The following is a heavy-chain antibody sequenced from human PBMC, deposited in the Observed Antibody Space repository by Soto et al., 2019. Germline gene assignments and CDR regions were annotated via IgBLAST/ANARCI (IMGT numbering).Heavy chain of an antibody. J-gene: IGHJ3*02. CDR2: INSDGSST. CDR1: GFTFSRYW. Sequence: EVQLVESGGGLVQPGGSLRLSCAASGFTFSRYWMHWVRQAPGKGLVWVSRINSDGSSTSYAASVKGRSSISRDNAKNTLYLQMNSLRAEDTAVYYCARFQDRDGSGNDAFDIWGQGTMVTVSS. CDR3: ARFQDRDGSGNDAFDI. V-gene: IGHV3-74*01. D-gene: IGHD2-15*01.